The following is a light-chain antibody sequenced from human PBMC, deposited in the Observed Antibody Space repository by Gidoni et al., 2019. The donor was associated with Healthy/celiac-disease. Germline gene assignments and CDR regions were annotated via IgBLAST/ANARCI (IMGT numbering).Light chain of an antibody. CDR2: GAS. Sequence: EIVMTQSPATLSVSQGERATLYCRARQSVSSNLAGYQQKPGPSPRLLIYGASTRATCIPARFSGSGSGTEFTLTISSLQSEDFAVYYCQQYNNWPPSTFGQGTKVEIK. CDR1: QSVSSN. CDR3: QQYNNWPPST. V-gene: IGKV3-15*01. J-gene: IGKJ1*01.